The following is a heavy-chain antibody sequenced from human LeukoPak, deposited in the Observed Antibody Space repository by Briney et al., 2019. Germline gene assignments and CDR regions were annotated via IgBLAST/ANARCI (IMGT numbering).Heavy chain of an antibody. CDR1: GFNFSSYA. CDR3: ANLYRDGYIVDY. CDR2: IRYDGSNK. V-gene: IGHV3-30*02. D-gene: IGHD5-24*01. J-gene: IGHJ4*02. Sequence: PGGSLRLSCAASGFNFSSYAMSWVRQAPGKGLEWVAFIRYDGSNKYYADSVKGRFTISRDNSKNTLYLQMNSLRAEDTAVYYCANLYRDGYIVDYWGQGTLVTVSS.